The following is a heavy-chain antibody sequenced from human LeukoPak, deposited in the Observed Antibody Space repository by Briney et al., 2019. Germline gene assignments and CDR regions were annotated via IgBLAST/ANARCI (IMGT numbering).Heavy chain of an antibody. J-gene: IGHJ4*02. CDR3: ARDLIRDSGSYLGLDY. CDR2: ISYDGSYK. D-gene: IGHD1-26*01. CDR1: GFTFSSYA. Sequence: PGGSLRLSCAASGFTFSSYAMHWVRQAPGKGLEWVAVISYDGSYKYYADSVKGRFTISRDNSKNTLYLQMNSLRAEDTAVYYCARDLIRDSGSYLGLDYWGQGTLVTVSS. V-gene: IGHV3-30-3*01.